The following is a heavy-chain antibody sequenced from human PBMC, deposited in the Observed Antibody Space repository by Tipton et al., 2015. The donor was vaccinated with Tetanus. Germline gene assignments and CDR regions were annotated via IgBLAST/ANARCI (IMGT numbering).Heavy chain of an antibody. V-gene: IGHV1-69*01. CDR1: GGTLDTFA. Sequence: QSGAEVKKPGSSVKVSCKASGGTLDTFAINWVRQAPGQGLEWMGGLIPIFGTPKYEQKFQGRVTITADESTGSAYMELSSLRSEDTAVYYCARGLYHWAEQLVSGRALIWDYWGQGTLVTVSS. CDR2: LIPIFGTP. J-gene: IGHJ4*02. D-gene: IGHD6-6*01. CDR3: ARGLYHWAEQLVSGRALIWDY.